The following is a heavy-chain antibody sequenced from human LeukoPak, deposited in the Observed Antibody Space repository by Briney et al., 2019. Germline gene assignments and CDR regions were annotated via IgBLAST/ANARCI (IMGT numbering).Heavy chain of an antibody. Sequence: PSETLSLTCTVSGASISSSPYYWGWIRQPPGKGLEWLASVYYSGGTYYNPSLKGRATISVDTSRSQFSLKLSSVTAADTAVYYCARGGRSSTSYWGQGTLVTVSS. CDR1: GASISSSPYY. CDR2: VYYSGGT. V-gene: IGHV4-39*01. D-gene: IGHD2-2*01. CDR3: ARGGRSSTSY. J-gene: IGHJ4*02.